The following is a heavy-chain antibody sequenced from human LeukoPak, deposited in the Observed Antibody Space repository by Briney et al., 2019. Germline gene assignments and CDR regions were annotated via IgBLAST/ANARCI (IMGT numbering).Heavy chain of an antibody. CDR1: GGSISSSNW. Sequence: SETLSLTCAVSGGSISSSNWWSWVRQPPGKGLEWTGEIYHSGSTNYNPSLKSRVTISVDKSKNQFSLKLSSVTAADTAVYYCAREVDIVVVPAAMNWFDPWGQGTLVTVSS. V-gene: IGHV4-4*02. CDR3: AREVDIVVVPAAMNWFDP. J-gene: IGHJ5*02. D-gene: IGHD2-2*03. CDR2: IYHSGST.